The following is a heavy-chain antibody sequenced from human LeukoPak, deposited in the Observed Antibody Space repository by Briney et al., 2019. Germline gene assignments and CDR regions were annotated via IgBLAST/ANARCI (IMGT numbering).Heavy chain of an antibody. CDR3: ARDQSGARGGYYPTSHYYYYYYMDV. J-gene: IGHJ6*03. Sequence: PSQTLSLTCTVSGGSISSGSYYWSWIRQPAGKGLEWIGRIYTSGSTNYNPSLKSRVTISVDTSKNQFSLKLSPVTAADTAVYYCARDQSGARGGYYPTSHYYYYYYMDVWGKGTTVTVSS. V-gene: IGHV4-61*02. D-gene: IGHD3-3*01. CDR2: IYTSGST. CDR1: GGSISSGSYY.